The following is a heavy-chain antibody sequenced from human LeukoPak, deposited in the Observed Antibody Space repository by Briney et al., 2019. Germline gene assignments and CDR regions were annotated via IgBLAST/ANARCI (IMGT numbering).Heavy chain of an antibody. Sequence: GGSLRLSCAASGFTFRSYAMSWVRQAPEKGQELVSGISPSGGSRYYADSVKGRFTGSRDNSKNTLYLQMNSLRAEDTAVYYCAKDWNYDSSGLNYFDHWGQGTLVTVSS. CDR2: ISPSGGSR. CDR1: GFTFRSYA. D-gene: IGHD3-22*01. V-gene: IGHV3-23*01. J-gene: IGHJ4*02. CDR3: AKDWNYDSSGLNYFDH.